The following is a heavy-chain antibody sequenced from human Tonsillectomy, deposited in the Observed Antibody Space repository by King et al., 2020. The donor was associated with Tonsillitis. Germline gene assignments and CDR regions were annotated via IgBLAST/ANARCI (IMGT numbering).Heavy chain of an antibody. CDR3: ARGQNEYQLLYGNWFDP. D-gene: IGHD2-2*02. Sequence: VQLVESGAEVKKPGASVKVSCKASGYIFTSYGISWVRQAPGQGLEWMGWISVYNGNTNYAQKLQGRVTMTTDTSTSTAYMELRSLSADDTAGYYCARGQNEYQLLYGNWFDPWGQGTLVTVSS. V-gene: IGHV1-18*01. CDR1: GYIFTSYG. CDR2: ISVYNGNT. J-gene: IGHJ5*02.